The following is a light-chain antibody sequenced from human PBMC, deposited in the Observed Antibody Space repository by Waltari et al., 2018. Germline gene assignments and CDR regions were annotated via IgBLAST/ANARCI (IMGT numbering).Light chain of an antibody. CDR2: KAS. J-gene: IGKJ1*01. V-gene: IGKV1-5*03. CDR1: QSISSG. CDR3: QQYNSYSRA. Sequence: DIQLTPSPSTLSASVGDRVTITCRASQSISSGLAWYQQKPGKAPKLLIYKASSLESGVPSRFSGSGSGTEFTLTISSLQPDDFATYYCQQYNSYSRAFGQGTKVEIK.